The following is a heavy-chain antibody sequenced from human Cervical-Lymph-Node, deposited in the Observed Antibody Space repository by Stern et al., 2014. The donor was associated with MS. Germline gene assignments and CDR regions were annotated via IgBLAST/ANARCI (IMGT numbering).Heavy chain of an antibody. CDR2: IRSSGSTI. J-gene: IGHJ3*02. Sequence: VQLVQSGGGLVKPGGSLRLSCAASGFTFSDYYMSWIRQAPGQGLEWVSYIRSSGSTIYYADSVKGRFPISRDNAKNSLYLQMNSLRAEDTAVYYCAREDHLYPLDIWGQGTMVTVSS. CDR3: AREDHLYPLDI. V-gene: IGHV3-11*01. D-gene: IGHD1-14*01. CDR1: GFTFSDYY.